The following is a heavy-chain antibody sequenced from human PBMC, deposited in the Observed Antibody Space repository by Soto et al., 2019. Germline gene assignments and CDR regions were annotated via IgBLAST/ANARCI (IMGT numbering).Heavy chain of an antibody. V-gene: IGHV3-33*08. D-gene: IGHD1-1*01. J-gene: IGHJ4*02. CDR2: IWYDGNNK. CDR1: GFTFSSYG. CDR3: ARGDHATRDSEGSPIDY. Sequence: GGSLRLSCAASGFTFSSYGMHWVRQAPGKGLEWVAFIWYDGNNKYYADSVKGRFTISRDNSKNTLYLQMNSLRAEDTAVYYCARGDHATRDSEGSPIDYWGQGTLVTVS.